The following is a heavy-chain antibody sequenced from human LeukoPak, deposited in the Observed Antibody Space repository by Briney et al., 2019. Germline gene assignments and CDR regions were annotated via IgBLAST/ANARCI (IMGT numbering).Heavy chain of an antibody. CDR2: IYYSGST. V-gene: IGHV4-39*01. CDR1: GGSISSSSYY. CDR3: ASTWIQLWTPNYYFDY. Sequence: SETLSLTCTVSGGSISSSSYYWGWIRQPPGKGLEWIGSIYYSGSTYYNPSLKSRVTISVDTSKNQFSLKLGSVTAADTAVYYCASTWIQLWTPNYYFDYWGQGTLVTVSS. D-gene: IGHD5-18*01. J-gene: IGHJ4*02.